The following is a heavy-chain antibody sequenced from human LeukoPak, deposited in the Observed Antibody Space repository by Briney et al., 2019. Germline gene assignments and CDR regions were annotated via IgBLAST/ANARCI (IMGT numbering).Heavy chain of an antibody. CDR1: GFTSSSYA. V-gene: IGHV3-23*01. CDR3: AKTDYDILTGYYPSDS. Sequence: GGSLRLSCSASGFTSSSYAMSWVRQALAKGLEWVSAISGSGGSTYYADSVKGRFTISRDNSKNTLYLQMNSLRAEDTAVYYCAKTDYDILTGYYPSDSWGQGTLVTVSS. J-gene: IGHJ4*02. D-gene: IGHD3-9*01. CDR2: ISGSGGST.